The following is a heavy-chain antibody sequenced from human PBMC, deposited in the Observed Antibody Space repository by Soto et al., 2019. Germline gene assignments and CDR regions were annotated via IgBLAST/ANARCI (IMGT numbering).Heavy chain of an antibody. V-gene: IGHV3-23*01. Sequence: GGSLRRSWLASRFTFTTYAKSWGRQAPGKGLEWVSVIAGSDGSTYYADSVKGRFTISRDNSKNTRYLQMNSLRAEDSAVYYCAKGVSGYQFDYWGQGTLVTVSS. D-gene: IGHD2-2*01. CDR2: IAGSDGST. CDR1: RFTFTTYA. J-gene: IGHJ4*02. CDR3: AKGVSGYQFDY.